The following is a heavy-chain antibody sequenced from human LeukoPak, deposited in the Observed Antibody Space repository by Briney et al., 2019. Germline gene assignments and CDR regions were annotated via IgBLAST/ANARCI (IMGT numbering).Heavy chain of an antibody. CDR1: GYTFTGYY. V-gene: IGHV1-2*02. D-gene: IGHD5-18*01. CDR3: ARDKSLSYEYYFDH. CDR2: INPNSGGT. Sequence: ASVKVSCKASGYTFTGYYMHWVRQAPGQGLEWMGWINPNSGGTNYAQKFQGRVTMTRDTSISTAYMELSRLRSDDTAVYYCARDKSLSYEYYFDHWGQGILVTVSS. J-gene: IGHJ4*02.